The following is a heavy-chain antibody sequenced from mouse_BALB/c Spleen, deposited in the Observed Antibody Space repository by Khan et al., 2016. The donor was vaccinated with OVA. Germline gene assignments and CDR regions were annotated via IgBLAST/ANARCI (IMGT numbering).Heavy chain of an antibody. CDR2: ISSGGTYT. D-gene: IGHD1-1*01. CDR3: ARTPGYYGSNYCDS. Sequence: EVELVESGGGLVKPGGSLKLSCTVSGFTFRGYAMSWVRQTPEKRLEWVATISSGGTYTAYPDSVRGRLTISRDNDNNTLYVQMSTRRSEDTDMFYCARTPGYYGSNYCDSCGQGTTLTVSS. CDR1: GFTFRGYA. V-gene: IGHV5-9-3*01. J-gene: IGHJ2*01.